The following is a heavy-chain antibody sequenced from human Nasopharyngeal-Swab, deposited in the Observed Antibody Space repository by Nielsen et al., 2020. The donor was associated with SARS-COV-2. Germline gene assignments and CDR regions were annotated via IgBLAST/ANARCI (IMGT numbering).Heavy chain of an antibody. V-gene: IGHV3-7*01. J-gene: IGHJ6*02. CDR1: GFSFSSYW. Sequence: GESLKISCAASGFSFSSYWMTWVRQAPGKGLEWVANLNKDGSETYYVDSVKGRFTISRDNAKNSLFLQMNTLRGEDTAVYYCVRSMDVWGQGTTVTVSS. CDR2: LNKDGSET. CDR3: VRSMDV.